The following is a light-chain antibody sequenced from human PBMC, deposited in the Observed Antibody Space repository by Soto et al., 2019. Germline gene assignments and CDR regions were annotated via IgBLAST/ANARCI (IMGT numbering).Light chain of an antibody. CDR1: QSLVYSDGNTY. V-gene: IGKV2-24*01. CDR3: IQLSPCPRT. J-gene: IGKJ1*01. CDR2: QVS. Sequence: VLTQTPLSSPVTLGQPASISCRSSQSLVYSDGNTYLSWLQQRPGQPPRLLIYQVSNRFSGVPDRFSGSGAGTEFTLKISRLEAEDVGVYSCIQLSPCPRTFGQGTKVEIK.